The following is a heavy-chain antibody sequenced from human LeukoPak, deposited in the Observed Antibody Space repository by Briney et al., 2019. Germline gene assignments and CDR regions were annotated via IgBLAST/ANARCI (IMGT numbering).Heavy chain of an antibody. CDR3: AREYSRGVVAGSRPDY. D-gene: IGHD2-21*01. J-gene: IGHJ4*02. CDR1: GDSISSSSYY. Sequence: KSSETLSLTCTVSGDSISSSSYYWGWIRQPPGKGLEWIGSIYYRGTTYYNTSLKSRVTITVDTSNNQFSLKLNSVTAADTAVYFCAREYSRGVVAGSRPDYWGQGLLVAVSS. CDR2: IYYRGTT. V-gene: IGHV4-39*02.